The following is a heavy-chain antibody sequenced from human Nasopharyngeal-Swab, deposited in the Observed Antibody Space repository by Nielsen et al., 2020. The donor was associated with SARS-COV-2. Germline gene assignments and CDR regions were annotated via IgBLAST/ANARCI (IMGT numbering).Heavy chain of an antibody. CDR1: GFTFSSYE. J-gene: IGHJ4*02. V-gene: IGHV3-48*03. CDR2: ISSGGSTI. D-gene: IGHD2-21*02. CDR3: ARVAVTYYFDY. Sequence: GESLKISCAASGFTFSSYEMNWVRQAPGKGLEWVSYISSGGSTIYYADSVKGRFTISRDNAKNSLYLQMNSLRAGDTAVYYCARVAVTYYFDYWGQGTLVTVSS.